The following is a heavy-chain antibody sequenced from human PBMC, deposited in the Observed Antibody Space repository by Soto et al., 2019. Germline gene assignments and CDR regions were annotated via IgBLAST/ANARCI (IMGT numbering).Heavy chain of an antibody. V-gene: IGHV3-23*01. J-gene: IGHJ1*01. CDR1: GFTFSSYA. CDR3: AKDVHYDIVTGIEYFDH. D-gene: IGHD3-9*01. CDR2: ISGTGRVT. Sequence: VQLLESGGGLVQPGGSLKISCAVSGFTFSSYAMSWVRQAPGKGLEWVLGISGTGRVTNYAESVKGRFTISRDNPKNTLYLEMKSLRVEDTAVYYCAKDVHYDIVTGIEYFDHWGQGTLVTVSS.